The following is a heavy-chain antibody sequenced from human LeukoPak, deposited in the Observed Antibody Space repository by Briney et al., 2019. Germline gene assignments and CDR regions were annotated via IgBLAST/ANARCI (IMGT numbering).Heavy chain of an antibody. J-gene: IGHJ4*02. CDR2: IYYSGST. D-gene: IGHD3-10*01. Sequence: SETLSLTCTVSGGSISSSSYYWGWIRQPPGKGLEWIGSIYYSGSTYYNPSLKSRVTISVDTSKNQFSLKLSSVTAADTAVYYCARAGTPETVLVDYWGQGTLVTFFS. CDR3: ARAGTPETVLVDY. CDR1: GGSISSSSYY. V-gene: IGHV4-39*01.